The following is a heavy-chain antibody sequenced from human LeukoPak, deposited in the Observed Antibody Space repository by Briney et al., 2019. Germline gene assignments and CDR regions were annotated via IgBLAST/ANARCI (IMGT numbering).Heavy chain of an antibody. CDR1: GGSISSYY. CDR3: ARDYRLGKSVRILSH. J-gene: IGHJ4*02. CDR2: IYYSGST. D-gene: IGHD2-15*01. Sequence: KPSETLSLTCTVSGGSISSYYWSWIRQPPGKGLEWIGYIYYSGSTNYNPSLKSRVTISVDTSKNQFSLKLSSVTAADTAVYYCARDYRLGKSVRILSHWGQGTLVTVSS. V-gene: IGHV4-59*01.